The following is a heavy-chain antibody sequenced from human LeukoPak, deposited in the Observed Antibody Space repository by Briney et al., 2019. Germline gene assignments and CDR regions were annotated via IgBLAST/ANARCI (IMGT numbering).Heavy chain of an antibody. CDR1: GGSISSGGYS. CDR2: IYHSGST. D-gene: IGHD3-16*02. V-gene: IGHV4-30-2*01. J-gene: IGHJ4*02. Sequence: SETLSLTCAVSGGSISSGGYSWSWIRQPPGKGLEWIGYIYHSGSTYYNPSLKSRVTMSVDRSKNQFSLKLSSVTAADTAVYYCARGRSDYVWGSYRPYYFDYWGQGTLVTVSS. CDR3: ARGRSDYVWGSYRPYYFDY.